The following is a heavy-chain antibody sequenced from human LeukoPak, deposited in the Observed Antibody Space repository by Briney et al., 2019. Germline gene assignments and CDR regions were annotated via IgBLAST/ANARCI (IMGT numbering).Heavy chain of an antibody. V-gene: IGHV3-30*12. J-gene: IGHJ4*02. CDR1: GFTFSSYG. D-gene: IGHD3-22*01. CDR3: AKVGDYYDKGGYYWEYYFDY. Sequence: PGRSLRLSCAASGFTFSSYGMHWVRQAPGKGLEWVAVIPYDGSNKYYADSVKGRFTISRDNSKNTLYLQMNSLRADDTAVYYCAKVGDYYDKGGYYWEYYFDYWGQGTLVTVSS. CDR2: IPYDGSNK.